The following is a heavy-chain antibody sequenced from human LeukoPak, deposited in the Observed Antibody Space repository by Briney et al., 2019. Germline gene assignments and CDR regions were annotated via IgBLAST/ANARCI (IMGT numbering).Heavy chain of an antibody. CDR2: ISYDGRNK. D-gene: IGHD2-8*02. CDR3: ARDPALYCTGGGCREYYFDY. V-gene: IGHV3-30*04. CDR1: GCTFSNYA. J-gene: IGHJ4*02. Sequence: PGRSLRLSCAVSGCTFSNYAMHWVRQAPGKGLEWVALISYDGRNKYYADSVKGRFTVSRDNAKSTLYLQMNSLRGEDTAVYYCARDPALYCTGGGCREYYFDYWGQGALVTVSS.